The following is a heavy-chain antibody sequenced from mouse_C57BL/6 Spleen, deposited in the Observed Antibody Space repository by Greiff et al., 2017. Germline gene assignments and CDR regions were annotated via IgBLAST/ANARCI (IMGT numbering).Heavy chain of an antibody. CDR2: IDPSDSET. CDR1: GYTFTSYW. D-gene: IGHD2-4*01. J-gene: IGHJ2*01. Sequence: QVQLKQPGAELVRPGSSVKLSCKASGYTFTSYWMHWVKQRPIQGLEWIGNIDPSDSETHYNQKFKDKSTLTVDKSSSTAYMQLSSLTSEDSAVYYCAREGYDYDVRGYFDYWGQGTTLTVSS. CDR3: AREGYDYDVRGYFDY. V-gene: IGHV1-52*01.